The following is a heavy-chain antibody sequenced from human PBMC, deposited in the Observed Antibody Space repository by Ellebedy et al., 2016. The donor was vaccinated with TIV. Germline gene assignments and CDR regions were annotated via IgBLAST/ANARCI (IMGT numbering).Heavy chain of an antibody. J-gene: IGHJ5*02. V-gene: IGHV3-30*04. CDR1: RFTFTVPGYTFSSFA. CDR3: EIGGTIVGGYWGS. D-gene: IGHD1-26*01. CDR2: ISKDVASE. Sequence: PGGSLRLSCVPSRFTFTVPGYTFSSFAMHWVRQAPGKGLEWVAVISKDVASEYYAYSVRGRFYISRDNSPNTVVLQMNTLKKDDTAMDYCEIGGTIVGGYWGSWGQGTQVTVSS.